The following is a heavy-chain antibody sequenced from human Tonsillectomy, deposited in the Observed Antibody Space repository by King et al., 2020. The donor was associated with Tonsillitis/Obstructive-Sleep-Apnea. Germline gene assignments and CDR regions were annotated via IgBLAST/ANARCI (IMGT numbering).Heavy chain of an antibody. Sequence: QLVQSGAEVKKPGASVKVSCKASGYTFTGYYMHWVRQAPGQGLEWMGWINPNSGGTNYAQKFQGRVTMTRDTSISTAYMELSRLRSDDTAVYYCARDHVDPAMVTEYYFDYWGQGTLVTVSS. J-gene: IGHJ4*02. CDR1: GYTFTGYY. V-gene: IGHV1-2*02. D-gene: IGHD5-18*01. CDR3: ARDHVDPAMVTEYYFDY. CDR2: INPNSGGT.